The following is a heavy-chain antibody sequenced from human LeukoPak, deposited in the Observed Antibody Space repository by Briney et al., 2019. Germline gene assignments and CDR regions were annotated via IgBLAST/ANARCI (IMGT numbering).Heavy chain of an antibody. CDR1: GLSLSTYA. J-gene: IGHJ6*03. CDR2: KSGSGDRT. Sequence: GSLRLSGAASGLSLSTYALSWAGQAPGGGLDWVAAKSGSGDRTYQAASGKGRFTISKNNSENRLSLQMHRLRAEDTAVFFGAKDTTAWWYHRAYMNVWGKGTTVTVSS. CDR3: AKDTTAWWYHRAYMNV. V-gene: IGHV3-23*01. D-gene: IGHD2-15*01.